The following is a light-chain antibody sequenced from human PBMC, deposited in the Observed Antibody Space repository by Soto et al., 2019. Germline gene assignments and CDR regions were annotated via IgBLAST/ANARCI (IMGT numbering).Light chain of an antibody. Sequence: DIQMTQSPSTLSASVGDRVTITCRASQGISSYLAWYQQKPGKVPRLLIYAASTLQSGVPSRFSGSGSGTDFTLTISSLQPEDVATYYCQKYNSAPPTFVQGTKVEIK. CDR3: QKYNSAPPT. CDR1: QGISSY. V-gene: IGKV1-27*01. CDR2: AAS. J-gene: IGKJ1*01.